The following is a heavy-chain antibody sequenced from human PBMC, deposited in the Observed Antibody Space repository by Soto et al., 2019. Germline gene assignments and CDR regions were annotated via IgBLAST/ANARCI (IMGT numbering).Heavy chain of an antibody. CDR1: SQSFSDYY. Sequence: KTSETLSLTCTMYSQSFSDYYWNWIRQTPGKGLEWIGEIYRSGRTKYNPALKIRVAISVDTYKNKFSLKVTSRTAADTSVYYCARLQFGKGFDYWGQGALVTVSS. CDR2: IYRSGRT. D-gene: IGHD1-1*01. V-gene: IGHV4-34*01. J-gene: IGHJ4*02. CDR3: ARLQFGKGFDY.